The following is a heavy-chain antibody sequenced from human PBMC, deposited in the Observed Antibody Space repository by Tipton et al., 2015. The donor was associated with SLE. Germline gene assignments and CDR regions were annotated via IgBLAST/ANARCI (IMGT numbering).Heavy chain of an antibody. CDR1: GFTFSTYE. Sequence: SLRLSCAASGFTFSTYEMNWVRQAPGKGLEWVSYISSSGSTIFNADSVKGRLTISRDNAKNSLYLQMNSLRGEDTAVYYCARDGLRTGEFDYWGQGILVTVSS. V-gene: IGHV3-48*03. D-gene: IGHD7-27*01. J-gene: IGHJ4*02. CDR3: ARDGLRTGEFDY. CDR2: ISSSGSTI.